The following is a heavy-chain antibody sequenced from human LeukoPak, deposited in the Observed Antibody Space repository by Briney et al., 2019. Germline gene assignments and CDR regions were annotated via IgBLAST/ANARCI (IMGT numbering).Heavy chain of an antibody. CDR2: ISAYNGNT. V-gene: IGHV1-18*01. Sequence: ASVKVSCKASGYTFTSYGISWVRQAPGQGLEWMGWISAYNGNTNYAQKLQGRVTMTTDTSTSTAYMELRSLRSDDTAVCYCAIYDYDYVWGSYRLNNWFDPWGQGTLVTVSS. CDR3: AIYDYDYVWGSYRLNNWFDP. J-gene: IGHJ5*02. D-gene: IGHD3-16*02. CDR1: GYTFTSYG.